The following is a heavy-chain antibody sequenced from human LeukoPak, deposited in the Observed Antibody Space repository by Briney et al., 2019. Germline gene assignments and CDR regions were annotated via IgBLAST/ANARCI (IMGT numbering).Heavy chain of an antibody. J-gene: IGHJ5*02. Sequence: PGGSLRLSCAASGFTFSDYYMSWIRQAPGKGLEWVSYISTTSSYTDYADSVRGRFTISRDNAKNLLYLQMNGLRPEDTAVYYCARDWYCSSSICYTDRNWFDPWGQGTLVTVSS. CDR2: ISTTSSYT. D-gene: IGHD2-2*02. CDR1: GFTFSDYY. V-gene: IGHV3-11*05. CDR3: ARDWYCSSSICYTDRNWFDP.